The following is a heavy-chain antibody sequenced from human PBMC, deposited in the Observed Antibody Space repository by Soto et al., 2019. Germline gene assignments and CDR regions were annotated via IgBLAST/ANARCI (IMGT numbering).Heavy chain of an antibody. CDR3: ASLLSGYYFDY. J-gene: IGHJ4*02. V-gene: IGHV4-34*01. CDR1: GGSFSGYY. D-gene: IGHD3-22*01. CDR2: INHSGST. Sequence: SESLSLTCAVYGGSFSGYYWSWIRQPPGKGLEWIGEINHSGSTNYNPSLKSRVTISVDTSKNQFSLKLSSVTAADTAVYYCASLLSGYYFDYWGQGTLVTVSS.